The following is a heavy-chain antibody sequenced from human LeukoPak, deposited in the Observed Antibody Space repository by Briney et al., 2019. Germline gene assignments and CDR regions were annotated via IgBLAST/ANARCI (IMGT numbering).Heavy chain of an antibody. CDR2: ISVYNGNT. D-gene: IGHD3-16*02. CDR1: GYTFTSYG. CDR3: SRDDTSSRVSLEY. V-gene: IGHV1-18*01. Sequence: ASGKVSYKASGYTFTSYGISWVRQAPGQRLEGMGGISVYNGNTNYAQKLQRRVTMTKDKSPITAYTEPTSQRSDDSAVYYYSRDDTSSRVSLEYWGQGTLVTVSS. J-gene: IGHJ4*02.